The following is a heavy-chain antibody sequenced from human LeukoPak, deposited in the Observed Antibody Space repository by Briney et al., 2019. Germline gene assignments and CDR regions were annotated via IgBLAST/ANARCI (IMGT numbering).Heavy chain of an antibody. V-gene: IGHV3-43*02. CDR2: ISGDGGST. Sequence: PGGSLRLSCVASGFTFDDYAMHWVRQAPGKGLEWVSLISGDGGSTYYADSVKGRFTISGDNSKNSLYLQMNSLRTEDTALYYCAKDIAAYCGGDCYFDFDYWGQGTLVTVSS. CDR1: GFTFDDYA. D-gene: IGHD2-21*02. CDR3: AKDIAAYCGGDCYFDFDY. J-gene: IGHJ4*02.